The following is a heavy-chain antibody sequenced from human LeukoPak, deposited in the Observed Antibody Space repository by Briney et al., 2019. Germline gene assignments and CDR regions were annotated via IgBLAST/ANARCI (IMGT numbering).Heavy chain of an antibody. J-gene: IGHJ5*02. CDR2: IYTSGST. V-gene: IGHV4-61*02. CDR1: GGSISSGSYY. CDR3: AKGLNP. Sequence: SETLSLTCTVSGGSISSGSYYWSWIRQPAGKGLEWIGRIYTSGSTNYNPSLKSRVTISVDTSKNQFSLKLSSVTAADTAVYYCAKGLNPWGQGTLVTVSS.